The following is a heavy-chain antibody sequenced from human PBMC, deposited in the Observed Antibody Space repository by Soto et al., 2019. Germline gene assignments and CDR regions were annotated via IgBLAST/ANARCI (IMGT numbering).Heavy chain of an antibody. J-gene: IGHJ6*02. CDR2: IYHSGST. CDR3: AGGQLASGGYYYGMDV. CDR1: GYSISSGYY. Sequence: SETLSLTCAVSGYSISSGYYWGWIRQPPGKGLEWIGSIYHSGSTYYNPSLKSRVTISVDTSKNQFSLKLSSVTAADTAVYYCAGGQLASGGYYYGMDVWGPGTTVTVSS. V-gene: IGHV4-38-2*01. D-gene: IGHD6-6*01.